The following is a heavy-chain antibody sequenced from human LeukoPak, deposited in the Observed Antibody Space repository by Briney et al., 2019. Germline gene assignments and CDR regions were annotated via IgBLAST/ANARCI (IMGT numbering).Heavy chain of an antibody. J-gene: IGHJ4*02. CDR1: GFTFSSYS. CDR2: ISSSSSYI. Sequence: PGGSLRLSCAASGFTFSSYSMNWVRQAPGKGLEWVSSISSSSSYIYYADSVKGRFTISRDNSKNTMYLQMNSLRPEDTAVYYCARGGDSYVSGSYYAYFDYWGQGTRVTVSS. CDR3: ARGGDSYVSGSYYAYFDY. V-gene: IGHV3-21*01. D-gene: IGHD3-10*01.